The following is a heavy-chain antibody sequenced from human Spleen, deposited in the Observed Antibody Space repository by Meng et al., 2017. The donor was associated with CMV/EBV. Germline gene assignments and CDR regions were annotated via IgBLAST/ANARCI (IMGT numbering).Heavy chain of an antibody. D-gene: IGHD6-13*01. CDR1: DYY. CDR3: ARGPPNHGRQYLVRGENYFDS. V-gene: IGHV1-69-2*01. CDR2: VDPEDGET. Sequence: DYYMHWVQQAPGKGLEWMGLVDPEDGETIYAEKFQGRVTITADTSTDTAYMELSSLRSEDTAVYYCARGPPNHGRQYLVRGENYFDSWGQGTLVTVSS. J-gene: IGHJ4*02.